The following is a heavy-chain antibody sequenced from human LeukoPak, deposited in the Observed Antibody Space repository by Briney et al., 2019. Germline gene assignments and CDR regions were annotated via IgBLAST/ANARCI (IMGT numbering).Heavy chain of an antibody. CDR1: GFTFSSYG. J-gene: IGHJ4*02. Sequence: AGGSLRLSCAASGFTFSSYGMHWVRQAPGKGLEWVAFIRYDGSNKYYADSVKGRFTISRDNSKNTLYLQMNSLRAEDTAVYYCTTLGFIVVVPAPMGYWGQGTLVTVSS. D-gene: IGHD2-2*01. CDR3: TTLGFIVVVPAPMGY. V-gene: IGHV3-30*02. CDR2: IRYDGSNK.